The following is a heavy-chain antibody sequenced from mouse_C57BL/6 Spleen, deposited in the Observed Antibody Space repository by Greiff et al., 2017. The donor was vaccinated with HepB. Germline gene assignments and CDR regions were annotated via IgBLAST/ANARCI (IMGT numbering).Heavy chain of an antibody. Sequence: QVQLQQPGAELVKPGASVKMSCKASGYTFTSYWITWVKQRPGQGLEWIGDIYPGSGSTNYNEKFKSKATLTVDTSSSTAYMQLSSLTSEDSAVYYCARRGIYYGYDSYAMDYWGQGTSVTVSS. D-gene: IGHD2-2*01. CDR3: ARRGIYYGYDSYAMDY. J-gene: IGHJ4*01. CDR1: GYTFTSYW. CDR2: IYPGSGST. V-gene: IGHV1-55*01.